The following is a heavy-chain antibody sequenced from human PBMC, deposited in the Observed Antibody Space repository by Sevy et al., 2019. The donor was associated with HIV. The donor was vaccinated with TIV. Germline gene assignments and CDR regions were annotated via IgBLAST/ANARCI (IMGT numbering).Heavy chain of an antibody. J-gene: IGHJ5*02. Sequence: SETLSLTCAVHDGSFSGYYWNWIRQLPGKGLEWIGEINESGITYYNPPLKSRVTISVATSTKQFSLKLNSVTAVDSAVYFCARSPPVVVVPGAPSWFDPWGQGTLVTVSS. V-gene: IGHV4-34*01. CDR3: ARSPPVVVVPGAPSWFDP. CDR2: INESGIT. D-gene: IGHD2-2*01. CDR1: DGSFSGYY.